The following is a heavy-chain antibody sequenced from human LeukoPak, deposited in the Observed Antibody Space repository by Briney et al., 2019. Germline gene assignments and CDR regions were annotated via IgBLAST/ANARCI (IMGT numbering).Heavy chain of an antibody. CDR1: GFTFSSYG. Sequence: GGSLRLSCAASGFTFSSYGMHWVRQAPGKGLEWVAVISYDGSNKYYADSVKGRFTISRDNPKNTLYLQMNSLRAEDTAVHYCAQDNADTAIDYWGRGTLVTVSS. D-gene: IGHD5-18*01. CDR3: AQDNADTAIDY. CDR2: ISYDGSNK. V-gene: IGHV3-30*18. J-gene: IGHJ4*02.